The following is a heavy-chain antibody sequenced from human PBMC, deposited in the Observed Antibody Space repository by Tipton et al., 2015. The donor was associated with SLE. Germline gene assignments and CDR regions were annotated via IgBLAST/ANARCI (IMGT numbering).Heavy chain of an antibody. V-gene: IGHV3-33*05. D-gene: IGHD3-10*01. CDR1: GFTFRNSP. J-gene: IGHJ4*02. Sequence: RSLRLSCTTSGFTFRNSPMHWVRQAPGKGLAWVGWIKYDGSSEEYADSVKGRFTISRDDSKNTLYLQMNSLRAEDTAVYYCARETKFPSGSHYTEHWGQGTLVTVSS. CDR2: IKYDGSSE. CDR3: ARETKFPSGSHYTEH.